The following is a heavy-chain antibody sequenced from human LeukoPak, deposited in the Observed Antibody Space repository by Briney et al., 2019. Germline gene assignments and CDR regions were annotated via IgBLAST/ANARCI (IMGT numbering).Heavy chain of an antibody. D-gene: IGHD6-13*01. J-gene: IGHJ3*01. CDR2: IRYDGSDK. CDR3: AKPLTYIAAGGNLRGHAFDV. Sequence: GGSLRLSCAASGFTFSSYGMHWVRQAPGKGLEWVAFIRYDGSDKYYGDSVKGRFTISRDNSKNTLYLQMNSLRAEDTAVYYCAKPLTYIAAGGNLRGHAFDVWGQGTMVTVSS. V-gene: IGHV3-30*02. CDR1: GFTFSSYG.